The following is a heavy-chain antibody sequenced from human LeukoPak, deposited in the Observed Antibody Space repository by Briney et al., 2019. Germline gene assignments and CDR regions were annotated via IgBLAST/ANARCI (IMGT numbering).Heavy chain of an antibody. V-gene: IGHV4-31*03. CDR2: IYYSGST. Sequence: PSETLSLTCTVSGGSISSGGYYWSWIRQHPGKGLEWIGYIYYSGSTYYNPSLKSRVTISVCTSNNQFSLKLSSVTAADTAVYYCARANDSSGYYFPDAFDIWGQGTMVTVSS. CDR1: GGSISSGGYY. D-gene: IGHD3-22*01. CDR3: ARANDSSGYYFPDAFDI. J-gene: IGHJ3*02.